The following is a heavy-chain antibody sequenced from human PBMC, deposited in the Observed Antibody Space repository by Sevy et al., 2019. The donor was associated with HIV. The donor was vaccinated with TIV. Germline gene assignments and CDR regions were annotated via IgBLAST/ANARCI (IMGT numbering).Heavy chain of an antibody. V-gene: IGHV3-30-3*01. CDR3: XXXXXXXLPFDY. CDR1: GFTFSSYA. CDR2: ISYDGSNK. Sequence: GGSLRLSCAASGFTFSSYAMHWVRQAPGKGLEWVAVISYDGSNKYYADSVKGRFTISRDNSKNTLYLQMNSLRAEDXXXXXXXXXXXXXLPFDYWGQGTLVTVSS. J-gene: IGHJ4*02.